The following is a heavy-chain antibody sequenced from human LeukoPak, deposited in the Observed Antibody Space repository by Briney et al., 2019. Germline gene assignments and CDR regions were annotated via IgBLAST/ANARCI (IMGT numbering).Heavy chain of an antibody. J-gene: IGHJ6*04. CDR3: ARGRAAAGYYGMDV. V-gene: IGHV4-30-2*01. D-gene: IGHD6-13*01. Sequence: SQTLSLTCAVSGGSISSGGYSWSWIRQPPGKGLGWIGYIYHSGSTYYNPSLKSRVTISVDRSKNQFSLKLSSVTAADTAVYYCARGRAAAGYYGMDVWGKGTTVTVSS. CDR2: IYHSGST. CDR1: GGSISSGGYS.